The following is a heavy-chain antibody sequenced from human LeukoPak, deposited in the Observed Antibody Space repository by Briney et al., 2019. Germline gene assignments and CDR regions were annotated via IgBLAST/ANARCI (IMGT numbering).Heavy chain of an antibody. J-gene: IGHJ5*02. D-gene: IGHD3-3*01. CDR2: INPNSGGT. Sequence: ASVKVSCKASGYTFTGYYMHWVRQAPGQGLEWMGWINPNSGGTNYAQKFQGRVTMTRDTSISTAYMELRRLRSDDTAVYYCARGLYYDFWSGNYNWFDPWGQGTLVTVSS. CDR3: ARGLYYDFWSGNYNWFDP. V-gene: IGHV1-2*02. CDR1: GYTFTGYY.